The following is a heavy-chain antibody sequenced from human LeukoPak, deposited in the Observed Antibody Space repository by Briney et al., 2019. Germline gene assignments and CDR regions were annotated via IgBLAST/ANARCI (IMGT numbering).Heavy chain of an antibody. Sequence: GGSLRLSCAASGFTFSSYGMHWVRQAPGKGLEWVSAISGSGGSTYYADSVKGRFTISRDNSKNTLYLQMNSLRAEDTAVYYCANQIERTVIVVVKGGFDYWGQGTLVTVSS. J-gene: IGHJ4*02. D-gene: IGHD3-22*01. CDR3: ANQIERTVIVVVKGGFDY. CDR1: GFTFSSYG. CDR2: ISGSGGST. V-gene: IGHV3-23*01.